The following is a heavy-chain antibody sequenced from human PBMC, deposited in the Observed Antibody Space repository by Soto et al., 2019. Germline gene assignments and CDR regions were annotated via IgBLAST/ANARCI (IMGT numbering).Heavy chain of an antibody. CDR1: GFTFSSYA. Sequence: QVQLVDSGGGVVQPGKSLRLSCAASGFTFSSYAIHWVRQAPGKGLEWVVVISYDGINKYYADSVKGRFTISRDNSMNSVYLQMNCLSPEYTALYHCARERESSYLDYWGQGTLVTVSS. J-gene: IGHJ4*02. V-gene: IGHV3-30-3*01. CDR2: ISYDGINK. D-gene: IGHD1-1*01. CDR3: ARERESSYLDY.